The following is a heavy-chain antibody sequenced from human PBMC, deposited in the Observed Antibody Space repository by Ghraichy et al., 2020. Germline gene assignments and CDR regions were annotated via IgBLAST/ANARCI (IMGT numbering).Heavy chain of an antibody. CDR2: IYYSGST. CDR3: ARLYRGDRAFDI. Sequence: EPLSLTCTVSGGSISSSSYYWGWIRQPPGKGLEWIGSIYYSGSTYYNPSLKSRVTISVDTSKNQFSLKLSSVTAADTAVYYCARLYRGDRAFDIWGQGTMVTVSS. D-gene: IGHD2-2*02. V-gene: IGHV4-39*01. J-gene: IGHJ3*02. CDR1: GGSISSSSYY.